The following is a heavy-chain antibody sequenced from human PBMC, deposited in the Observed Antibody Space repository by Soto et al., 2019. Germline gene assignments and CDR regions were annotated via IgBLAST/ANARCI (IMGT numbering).Heavy chain of an antibody. CDR1: GGTFSSYA. Sequence: QVQLVQSGAEVKKPGSSVKVSCKASGGTFSSYAISWVRQAPGQGLEWMGGIIHIFGTANYAQKFQGRVTITADESTSTAYMELSSLRSEDTAVYYCARGRTVTTLGYYYYGRDVWGQGTTVTVSS. CDR3: ARGRTVTTLGYYYYGRDV. J-gene: IGHJ6*02. CDR2: IIHIFGTA. V-gene: IGHV1-69*01. D-gene: IGHD4-4*01.